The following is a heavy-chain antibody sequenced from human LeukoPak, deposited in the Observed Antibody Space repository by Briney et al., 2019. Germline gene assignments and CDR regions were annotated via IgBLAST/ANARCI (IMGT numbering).Heavy chain of an antibody. CDR2: IWYDGSNK. CDR1: GFTFSSYG. J-gene: IGHJ4*02. Sequence: GGSLRLSCAASGFTFSSYGMHWVRQAPGKGLEWVAVIWYDGSNKYYADSVKGRFTISRDNSKNTLYLRMNSLRAEDTAVCYCARYTQDEYSSGWFYFDYWGQGTLVTVSS. CDR3: ARYTQDEYSSGWFYFDY. V-gene: IGHV3-33*08. D-gene: IGHD6-19*01.